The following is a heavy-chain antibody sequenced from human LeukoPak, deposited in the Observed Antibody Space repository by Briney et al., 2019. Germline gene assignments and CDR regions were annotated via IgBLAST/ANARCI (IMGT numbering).Heavy chain of an antibody. CDR1: GYTFTTYN. CDR3: ARDQSSSSWYSGFDP. V-gene: IGHV1-18*01. D-gene: IGHD6-13*01. J-gene: IGHJ5*02. Sequence: ASVKVSCKASGYTFTTYNINWVRQAPGQGLEWMGWISGYNGNTNYAQKLQGRVTMTTDTSTSTAYMELRSLRSDDTAVYYCARDQSSSSWYSGFDPWGQGTVVTVSS. CDR2: ISGYNGNT.